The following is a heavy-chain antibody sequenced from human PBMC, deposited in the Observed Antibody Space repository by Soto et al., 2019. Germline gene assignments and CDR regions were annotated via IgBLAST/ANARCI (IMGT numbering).Heavy chain of an antibody. V-gene: IGHV3-33*06. D-gene: IGHD2-21*02. CDR1: GFTFSTYG. J-gene: IGHJ4*02. CDR2: SWYDGSKK. CDR3: VKDHCGGDCYSNPYFDY. Sequence: GESLRLSCLPSGFTFSTYGVHRVRQAPGKGLDWLAVSWYDGSKKYYADSVQGRFTISRDNSKNTGYLQMNSLRAEDTAVDYCVKDHCGGDCYSNPYFDYWGQGT.